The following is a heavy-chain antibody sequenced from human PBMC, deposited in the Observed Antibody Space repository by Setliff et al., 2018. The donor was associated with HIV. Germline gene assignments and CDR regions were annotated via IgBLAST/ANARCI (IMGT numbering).Heavy chain of an antibody. CDR3: ARRIAAAGIDAFDI. CDR2: IYPGDSDT. CDR1: GYSFTSYW. Sequence: GESLKISCKGSGYSFTSYWIGWVRQMPGKGLEWMGIIYPGDSDTSYSPSFQGQVTISADKSISPAYLQWSSLKASDTAMYYCARRIAAAGIDAFDIWGQGTMVTVSS. D-gene: IGHD6-13*01. J-gene: IGHJ3*02. V-gene: IGHV5-51*01.